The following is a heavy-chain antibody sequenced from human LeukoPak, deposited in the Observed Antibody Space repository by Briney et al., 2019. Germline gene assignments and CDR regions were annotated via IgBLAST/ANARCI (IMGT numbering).Heavy chain of an antibody. D-gene: IGHD5/OR15-5a*01. CDR2: ISDRDHNT. V-gene: IGHV3-23*01. J-gene: IGHJ4*02. CDR1: GFTFSSYA. Sequence: SGGSLRLSCAASGFTFSSYAMTWVRQAPGKGLEWVSSISDRDHNTYYADSVKGRFTISRDNSKNTLYLQMNSLRAEDTAVYYCAKGGLSRAGIDFWGQGCLVTVSS. CDR3: AKGGLSRAGIDF.